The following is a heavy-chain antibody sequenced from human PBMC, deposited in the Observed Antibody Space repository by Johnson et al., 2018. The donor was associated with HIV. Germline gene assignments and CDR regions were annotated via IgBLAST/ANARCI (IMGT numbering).Heavy chain of an antibody. CDR3: ARAEQLAGGAFDI. D-gene: IGHD6-6*01. CDR1: GFTFSSYD. Sequence: QVQLVESGGGLVQPGGSLRLSCAASGFTFSSYDMHWVRQATGKGLEWVAVISYDGSNKYYADSVKGRFTISRDNSKNTLYLQMNSLRAEDTAVYYCARAEQLAGGAFDIWGQGTMVTVSS. J-gene: IGHJ3*02. CDR2: ISYDGSNK. V-gene: IGHV3-30*03.